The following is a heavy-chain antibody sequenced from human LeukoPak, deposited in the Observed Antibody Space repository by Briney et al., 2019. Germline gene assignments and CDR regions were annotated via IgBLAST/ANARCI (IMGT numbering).Heavy chain of an antibody. CDR1: GFTFSNAW. V-gene: IGHV3-15*01. Sequence: GGSLRLSCATSGFTFSNAWMDWVRQAPGKGPEWVGRIKSKIDGGITDYAAPVKGRFTISRDDSKDTLYLQMNSLKTEDTAVYYCIATRYWGQGTLVTVSS. CDR3: IATRY. CDR2: IKSKIDGGIT. J-gene: IGHJ4*02.